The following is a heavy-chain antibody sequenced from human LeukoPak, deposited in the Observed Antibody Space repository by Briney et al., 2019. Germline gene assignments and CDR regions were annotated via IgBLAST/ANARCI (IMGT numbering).Heavy chain of an antibody. CDR1: GFTFSSYA. CDR2: ISGSGGST. CDR3: AKDHISGYDWNYFDY. Sequence: GGSLRLSCAASGFTFSSYAMSWVRQAPGKGLEWVSAISGSGGSTYYADSVKGRLTISRDNSKNTLYLQMNSLRAEDTAVYYCAKDHISGYDWNYFDYWGQGTLVTVSS. D-gene: IGHD5-12*01. J-gene: IGHJ4*02. V-gene: IGHV3-23*01.